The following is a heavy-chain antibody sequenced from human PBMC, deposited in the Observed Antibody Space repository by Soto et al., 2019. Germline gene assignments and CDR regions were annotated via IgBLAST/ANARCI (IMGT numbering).Heavy chain of an antibody. J-gene: IGHJ4*02. D-gene: IGHD2-21*01. CDR3: AKVRVGIDVDFDY. V-gene: IGHV3-23*01. CDR1: GCTFSSCA. CDR2: IRDSDSGGTT. Sequence: EVQLLESGGGLVQPGGSLRLSCAASGCTFSSCAMSWVRQAPAKGLEWVSAIRDSDSGGTTYYADSVKGRFTISRDDSKNTLYLQMSSLRAEDTAMYYCAKVRVGIDVDFDYWGQGALVTVSS.